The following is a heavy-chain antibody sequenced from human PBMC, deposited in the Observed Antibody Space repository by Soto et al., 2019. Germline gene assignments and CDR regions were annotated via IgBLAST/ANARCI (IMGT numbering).Heavy chain of an antibody. CDR3: ARGRIVGSTNFDS. CDR1: GGSIRSEDYY. V-gene: IGHV4-30-4*01. J-gene: IGHJ4*02. D-gene: IGHD1-26*01. Sequence: QVQLQESGPGLVKPSQTLSLTCTVSGGSIRSEDYYWSWIRQPPGKGLEWIGYISYSGSTAYKASLRNRVILSVDTSKNPVSLKPDSATAADQAVDFCARGRIVGSTNFDSWGQGTLVTVSS. CDR2: ISYSGST.